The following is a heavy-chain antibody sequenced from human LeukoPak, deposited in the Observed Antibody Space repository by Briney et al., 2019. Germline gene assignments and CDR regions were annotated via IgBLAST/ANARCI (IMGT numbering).Heavy chain of an antibody. CDR1: GFTFSSYG. CDR3: AKDRVGGYSFGSPADY. J-gene: IGHJ4*02. CDR2: IRYDGSNK. D-gene: IGHD5-18*01. Sequence: GGSLRLSCAASGFTFSSYGMHWVRQAPGKGLEWLAFIRYDGSNKYYADSVKGRFTISRDSSKNTLYLQMNSLRAEDTALYYCAKDRVGGYSFGSPADYWGQGTLVTVPS. V-gene: IGHV3-30*02.